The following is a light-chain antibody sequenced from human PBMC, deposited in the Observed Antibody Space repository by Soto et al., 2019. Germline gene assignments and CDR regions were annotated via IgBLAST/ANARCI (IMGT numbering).Light chain of an antibody. V-gene: IGKV3-15*01. CDR1: QSVSSH. CDR3: QQYGNWPLT. CDR2: DTS. Sequence: RVMTQSPVTLPVSPGESATLSCRASQSVSSHVAWYQQKAGRAPRLLIYDTSSRVTGVPARFSGSGSETEFTLTISGLQAEDFAGYYCQQYGNWPLTFGGGTTLQIK. J-gene: IGKJ4*01.